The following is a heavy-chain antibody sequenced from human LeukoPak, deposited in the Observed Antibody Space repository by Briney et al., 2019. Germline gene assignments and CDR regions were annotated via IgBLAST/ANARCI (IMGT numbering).Heavy chain of an antibody. CDR1: GGSFSGYY. V-gene: IGHV4-34*01. CDR2: INHSGST. J-gene: IGHJ5*02. CDR3: ARHWVSASWFDP. Sequence: SETLSLTCAVYGGSFSGYYWSWIRQPPGKGLEWIGEINHSGSTNYNPSLKSRVTISVDTSKNQFSLKLSSVTAADTAVYYCARHWVSASWFDPWGQGTLVTVSS. D-gene: IGHD7-27*01.